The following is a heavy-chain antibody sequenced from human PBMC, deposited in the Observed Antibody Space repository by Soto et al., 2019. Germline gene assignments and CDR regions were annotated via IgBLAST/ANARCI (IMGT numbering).Heavy chain of an antibody. V-gene: IGHV4-59*01. CDR1: GGSISTYH. D-gene: IGHD1-1*01. CDR3: ARRIIERHYFYYIDV. Sequence: SETLSLTCTVSGGSISTYHWTWIRQPPGKGLEWIGYIFYSGATNYNPSLNSRVSILLDTSKNQVSLRLRSVTAADTAVYYCARRIIERHYFYYIDVWGKGTTVTVSS. CDR2: IFYSGAT. J-gene: IGHJ6*03.